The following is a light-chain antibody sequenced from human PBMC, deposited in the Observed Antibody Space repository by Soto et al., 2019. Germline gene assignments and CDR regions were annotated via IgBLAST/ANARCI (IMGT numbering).Light chain of an antibody. CDR3: QQYNNWHPIT. Sequence: EIVMTQSPATLSVSPGERATLSCRASQSASIKLAWYQQKPGQAPSLIIYDTSTRANGIPARFSGSGSGTEFTLTISSLQSEDFAFYYCQQYNNWHPITFGQGTRLEIK. CDR1: QSASIK. V-gene: IGKV3-15*01. J-gene: IGKJ5*01. CDR2: DTS.